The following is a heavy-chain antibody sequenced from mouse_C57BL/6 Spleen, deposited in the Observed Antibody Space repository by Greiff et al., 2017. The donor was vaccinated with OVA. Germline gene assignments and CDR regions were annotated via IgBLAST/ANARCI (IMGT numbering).Heavy chain of an antibody. J-gene: IGHJ2*01. CDR3: ARQETGTPYYFDY. CDR2: ISSGGSYT. V-gene: IGHV5-6*01. CDR1: GFTFSSYG. Sequence: EVMLVESGGDLVKPGGSLKLSCAASGFTFSSYGMSWVRQTPDKRLEWVATISSGGSYTYYPDSVKGRFTISRDNAKNTLYLQMSSLKSEDTAMYYCARQETGTPYYFDYWGQGTTLTVSS. D-gene: IGHD4-1*01.